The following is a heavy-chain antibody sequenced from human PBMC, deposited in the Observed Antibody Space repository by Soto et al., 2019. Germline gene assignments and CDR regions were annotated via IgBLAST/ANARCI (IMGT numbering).Heavy chain of an antibody. V-gene: IGHV4-34*01. J-gene: IGHJ4*02. CDR1: GGSFSGYY. CDR3: ARVRISGYDLKPHYFDY. Sequence: TSETLSLTCAVYGGSFSGYYWSWIRQPPGKGLEWIGEINHSGSTNYNPSLKSRVTISVDTSKNQFSLKLSSVTAADTAVYYCARVRISGYDLKPHYFDYWGQGTLVTVSS. D-gene: IGHD5-12*01. CDR2: INHSGST.